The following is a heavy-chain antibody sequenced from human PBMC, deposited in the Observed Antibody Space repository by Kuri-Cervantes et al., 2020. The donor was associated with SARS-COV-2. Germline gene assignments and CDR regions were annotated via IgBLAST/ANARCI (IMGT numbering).Heavy chain of an antibody. CDR1: GFTFSSYW. D-gene: IGHD6-13*01. J-gene: IGHJ3*02. Sequence: GGSLRLSCAASGFTFSSYWMNWVRQAPGKGLEWVANIKQDGSEKYYVDSVKGRFTISRDNAKNSLYLQMNSLRAEDTAVYYCAKIPIIAAAGADAFDIWGQGTMVTVSS. V-gene: IGHV3-7*01. CDR2: IKQDGSEK. CDR3: AKIPIIAAAGADAFDI.